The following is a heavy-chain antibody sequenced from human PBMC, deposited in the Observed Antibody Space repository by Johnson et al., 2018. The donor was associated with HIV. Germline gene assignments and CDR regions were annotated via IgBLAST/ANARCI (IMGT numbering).Heavy chain of an antibody. CDR3: ARDGLEVDAFDI. D-gene: IGHD3-3*01. J-gene: IGHJ3*02. V-gene: IGHV3-66*02. CDR1: GFSVSQYY. CDR2: IYAGGKT. Sequence: VQLVESGGGVVQPGRSLRLSCAASGFSVSQYYMSWVRQAPGKGLEWVSVIYAGGKTYYADSVKGRFTISRDNSKNTLYLQMNSLRVEDTAVYYCARDGLEVDAFDIWGQGTMVTVSS.